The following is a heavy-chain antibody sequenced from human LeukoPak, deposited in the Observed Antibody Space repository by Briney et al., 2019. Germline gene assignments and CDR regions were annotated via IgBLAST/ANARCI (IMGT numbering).Heavy chain of an antibody. CDR2: ISYDGSNK. CDR3: ARDRWSGYYIGLDY. CDR1: GFTFSSYA. Sequence: PGRSLRLSCAASGFTFSSYAMHWVRQAPGKGLEWVAVISYDGSNKYYTDSVKGRFTISRDNSKNTLYLQMNSLRAEDTAVYYRARDRWSGYYIGLDYWGQGTLVTVSS. J-gene: IGHJ4*02. V-gene: IGHV3-30*10. D-gene: IGHD3-3*01.